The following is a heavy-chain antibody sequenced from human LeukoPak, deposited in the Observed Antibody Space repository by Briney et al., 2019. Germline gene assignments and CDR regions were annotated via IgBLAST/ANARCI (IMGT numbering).Heavy chain of an antibody. J-gene: IGHJ6*02. V-gene: IGHV3-64*01. CDR2: ISSNGGST. D-gene: IGHD1-26*01. CDR1: GFTFSSYA. CDR3: ARARVGATIRGPYYYYYYGMDV. Sequence: GGSLRLSCAASGFTFSSYAMHWVRQAPGKGLEYVSAISSNGGSTYYANSVKGRFTISRDNSKNTLYLQMGSLRAEDMAVYYCARARVGATIRGPYYYYYYGMDVWGQGTTVTVSS.